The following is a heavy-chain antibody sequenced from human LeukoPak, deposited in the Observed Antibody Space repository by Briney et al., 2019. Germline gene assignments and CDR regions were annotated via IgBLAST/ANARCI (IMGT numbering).Heavy chain of an antibody. J-gene: IGHJ4*02. Sequence: GGSLRLSCAASGFTFSSYGMSWVRQAPGKGLEWVSAISGSGGSTYYADSVKGRFTISRDNSKNTLYLQMNSLRPEDAAVYYCAKGSFAGDLQTWGQGTLVTVSS. CDR2: ISGSGGST. CDR1: GFTFSSYG. CDR3: AKGSFAGDLQT. V-gene: IGHV3-23*01. D-gene: IGHD1-14*01.